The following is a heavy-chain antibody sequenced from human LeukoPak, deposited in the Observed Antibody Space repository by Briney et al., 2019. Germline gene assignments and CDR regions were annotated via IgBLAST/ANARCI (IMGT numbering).Heavy chain of an antibody. Sequence: ASVKVSCKASGYTFTSYGISWVRQAPGQGLEWMGWISAYNGNTNYAQTLQGRLTMTTDTSTSTAYMELRSLRSDDTAVYLCAKDVAVAGYFEYGGEGTLLTVS. V-gene: IGHV1-18*04. CDR2: ISAYNGNT. D-gene: IGHD6-19*01. CDR3: AKDVAVAGYFEY. J-gene: IGHJ4*02. CDR1: GYTFTSYG.